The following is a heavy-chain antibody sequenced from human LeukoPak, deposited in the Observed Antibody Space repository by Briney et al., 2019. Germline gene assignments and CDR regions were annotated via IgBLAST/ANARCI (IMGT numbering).Heavy chain of an antibody. V-gene: IGHV4-59*08. J-gene: IGHJ3*02. CDR1: GGSISSYY. CDR3: ARHTFYPNYYGPSGAFDI. CDR2: IYYSGST. D-gene: IGHD3-10*01. Sequence: SETLSLTCTVSGGSISSYYWSWIRQPPGKGLEGIGYIYYSGSTNYNPSLKSRVTISVDTSKNQFSLTLSSLTAADTAVYYCARHTFYPNYYGPSGAFDIWGQGTMVTVSS.